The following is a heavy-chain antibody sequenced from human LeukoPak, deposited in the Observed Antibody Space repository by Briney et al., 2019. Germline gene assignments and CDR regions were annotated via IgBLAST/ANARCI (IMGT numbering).Heavy chain of an antibody. D-gene: IGHD5-18*01. CDR2: ITTSDGNT. Sequence: PGGSLRLSCAASGFTFSSYTMSWVRQAPGKGLEWVSTITTSDGNTYCADSVKGRFTISRDNAKNSLYLQMNSLRAEDTAVYYCAIGYSYGHGIDYWGQGTLVTVSS. V-gene: IGHV3-23*01. CDR3: AIGYSYGHGIDY. J-gene: IGHJ4*02. CDR1: GFTFSSYT.